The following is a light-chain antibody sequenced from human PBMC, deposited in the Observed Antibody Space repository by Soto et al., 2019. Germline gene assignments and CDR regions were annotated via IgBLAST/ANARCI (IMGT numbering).Light chain of an antibody. V-gene: IGKV3-20*01. CDR1: QSVSSSY. Sequence: EIVLTQSPGTLSLSPGERATLSCRASQSVSSSYLAWYQQKSGQAPRLLIYGASSRSTGIPDRFSVSGSVTDFTLTISRLEPEYFAVYYCHQYGSSPRTFGQGTKLEIK. J-gene: IGKJ2*01. CDR3: HQYGSSPRT. CDR2: GAS.